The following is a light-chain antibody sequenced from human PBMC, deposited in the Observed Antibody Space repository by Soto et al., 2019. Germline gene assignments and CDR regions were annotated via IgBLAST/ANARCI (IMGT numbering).Light chain of an antibody. V-gene: IGKV1-5*03. CDR2: KAS. J-gene: IGKJ1*01. Sequence: DIQMTQSPSTLSASVGDRVTITCRASESISSWLAWYQQQPGKAPKLLIYKASNLESGVPSRFSGSGSGTEFTLTISSLQPDDFATYYCQQYNRYSWTFGQGTKVEIK. CDR1: ESISSW. CDR3: QQYNRYSWT.